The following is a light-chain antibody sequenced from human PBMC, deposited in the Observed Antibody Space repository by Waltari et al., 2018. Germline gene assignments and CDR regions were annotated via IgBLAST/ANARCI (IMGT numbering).Light chain of an antibody. CDR2: AVH. CDR3: NSHAGIHHLV. V-gene: IGLV2-8*01. CDR1: SNDIGRFPF. Sequence: QSALTQPPSASGSLGQSVTISCTGTSNDIGRFPFVSWYQQPSGNAPKLIIYAVHKRPSVVPDRFSASASGNTASLTVSALQAEDEADYYCNSHAGIHHLVFGGGTRLTVL. J-gene: IGLJ2*01.